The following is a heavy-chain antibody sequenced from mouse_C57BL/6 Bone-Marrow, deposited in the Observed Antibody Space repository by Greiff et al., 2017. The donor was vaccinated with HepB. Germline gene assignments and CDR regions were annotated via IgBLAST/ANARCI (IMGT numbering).Heavy chain of an antibody. J-gene: IGHJ1*03. Sequence: EVQLQQSGAELVRPGASVKLSCTASGFNIKDYYMHWVKQRPEQGLEWIGRIDPEDGDTEYAPKFQGKATMTADTSSNTAYLQLSSLTSEDTAVYYCTTEKGYGYDWGYFDVWGTGTTVTVSS. CDR3: TTEKGYGYDWGYFDV. D-gene: IGHD2-2*01. CDR2: IDPEDGDT. CDR1: GFNIKDYY. V-gene: IGHV14-1*01.